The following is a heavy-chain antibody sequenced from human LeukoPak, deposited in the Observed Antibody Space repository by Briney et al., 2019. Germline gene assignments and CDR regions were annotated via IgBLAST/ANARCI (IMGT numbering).Heavy chain of an antibody. CDR3: AKRRFDY. CDR2: ISYDGSNK. CDR1: GFTFSGYG. Sequence: GGSLRLSCAASGFTFSGYGMHWVRQAPGKGLEWVAVISYDGSNKYYADSVKGRFTISRDNSKNTLYLQMNSLRAEDTAVYYCAKRRFDYWGQGTLVTVSS. V-gene: IGHV3-30*18. J-gene: IGHJ4*02.